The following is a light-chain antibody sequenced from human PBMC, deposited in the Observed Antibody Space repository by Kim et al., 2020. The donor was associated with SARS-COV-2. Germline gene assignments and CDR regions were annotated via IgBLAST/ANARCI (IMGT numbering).Light chain of an antibody. Sequence: AIRITQSPSSLSASTGDRVTITCRASQGISSYLAWYQQKPGKAPKLLIYAASTLQSGVPSRFSGSGSGTDFTLTISCLQSEDFATYYCQQYYSYLFTFGAGTKVDIK. CDR3: QQYYSYLFT. J-gene: IGKJ3*01. V-gene: IGKV1-8*01. CDR1: QGISSY. CDR2: AAS.